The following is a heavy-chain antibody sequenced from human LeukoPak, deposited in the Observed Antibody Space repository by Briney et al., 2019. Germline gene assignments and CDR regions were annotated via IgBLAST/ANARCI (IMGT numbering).Heavy chain of an antibody. CDR2: TRNKANSYTT. Sequence: GGSLRLSCAASGFIFSDHYMDWVRQAPGKGLEWVGRTRNKANSYTTEYAASVKGRFTISRDDSKNSLYLQMNSLKTEDTAVYYCARRGSSGSYSYWGQGTLVTVSS. D-gene: IGHD1-26*01. CDR3: ARRGSSGSYSY. J-gene: IGHJ4*02. CDR1: GFIFSDHY. V-gene: IGHV3-72*01.